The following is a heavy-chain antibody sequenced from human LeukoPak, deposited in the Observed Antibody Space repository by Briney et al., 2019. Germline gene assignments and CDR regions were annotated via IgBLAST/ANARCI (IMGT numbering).Heavy chain of an antibody. V-gene: IGHV4-39*01. J-gene: IGHJ4*02. D-gene: IGHD2-2*01. CDR1: GGSISSSSYY. CDR3: AYCSSTSCHYRPSFDY. Sequence: SETLSLTCTVSGGSISSSSYYWGWIRQPPGKGLEWIGSIYYSGSTYYNPSLKSRVTISVDTSKNQFSLKLSSVTAADTAVYYCAYCSSTSCHYRPSFDYWGQGTLVTVSS. CDR2: IYYSGST.